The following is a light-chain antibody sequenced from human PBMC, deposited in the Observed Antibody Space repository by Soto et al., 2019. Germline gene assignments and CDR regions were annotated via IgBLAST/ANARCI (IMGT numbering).Light chain of an antibody. J-gene: IGKJ1*01. Sequence: EIVMTQSPATLSVSPGERATLSCRASQSVGSNLAWYQQKPGQAPSLLIYGASIRATGIPARLSGSGSGTEFTLTISRLQSEDFAVYSCQKYNNWPPWTVGQGTKVDIK. V-gene: IGKV3-15*01. CDR1: QSVGSN. CDR2: GAS. CDR3: QKYNNWPPWT.